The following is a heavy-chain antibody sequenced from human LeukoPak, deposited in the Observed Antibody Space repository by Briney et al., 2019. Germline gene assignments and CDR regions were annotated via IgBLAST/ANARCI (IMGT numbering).Heavy chain of an antibody. V-gene: IGHV3-23*01. J-gene: IGHJ4*02. CDR2: ISGSGVTT. Sequence: GGSLRLSCAASGFTFSTYAMNWVRQAPGKGLEWVSSISGSGVTTYYAGSVKGRFTISRDNSKNTLFLQMNSLRGEDTAVCYCARGRGSLVRHWGQGTLVTVSS. CDR1: GFTFSTYA. CDR3: ARGRGSLVRH. D-gene: IGHD3-10*02.